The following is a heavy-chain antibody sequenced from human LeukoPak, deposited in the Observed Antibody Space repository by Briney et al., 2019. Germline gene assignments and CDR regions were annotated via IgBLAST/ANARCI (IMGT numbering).Heavy chain of an antibody. J-gene: IGHJ3*02. D-gene: IGHD1-14*01. CDR2: IKQDGSEK. V-gene: IGHV3-7*05. CDR1: GFIFSSYW. CDR3: VRGGRLDI. Sequence: GGSLRLSCAASGFIFSSYWMTWVRQAPGKGLEWVANIKQDGSEKYYVDSVKGRFTISRDNAKSSLYLQMNSLRAEDTAVYYCVRGGRLDIWGQGTMVADSS.